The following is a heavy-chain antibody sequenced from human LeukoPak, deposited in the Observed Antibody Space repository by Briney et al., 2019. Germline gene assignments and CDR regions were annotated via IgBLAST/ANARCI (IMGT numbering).Heavy chain of an antibody. J-gene: IGHJ4*02. CDR3: AKGGLVWFGELN. V-gene: IGHV3-74*01. CDR2: INSDGSST. CDR1: GFTFSSYW. Sequence: GGSLRLSCAASGFTFSSYWMHWVRQAPGEGLVWVSRINSDGSSTSYADSVKGRFTISRDNAKNTLYLQMNSLRAEDTAVYYCAKGGLVWFGELNWGQGTLVTVSS. D-gene: IGHD3-10*01.